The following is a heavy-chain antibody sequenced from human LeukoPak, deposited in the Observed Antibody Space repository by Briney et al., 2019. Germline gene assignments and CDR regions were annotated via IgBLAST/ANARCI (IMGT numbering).Heavy chain of an antibody. D-gene: IGHD2/OR15-2a*01. CDR2: ISGSGGVNT. J-gene: IGHJ5*02. Sequence: GGSLRLSCAASGFTFSKYPMAWVRQAPGKGLEWVSSISGSGGVNTYYADSVKGRFTISRDNSRNTLYLQMDSLRAEDTAIYYCARGDSGYYMSWGQGTLVTVSS. V-gene: IGHV3-23*01. CDR3: ARGDSGYYMS. CDR1: GFTFSKYP.